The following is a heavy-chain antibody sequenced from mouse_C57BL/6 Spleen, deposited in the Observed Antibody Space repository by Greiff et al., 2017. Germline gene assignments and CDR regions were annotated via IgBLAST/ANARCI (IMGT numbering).Heavy chain of an antibody. CDR3: ARVTTVVATFAY. Sequence: VKLQESGAELVKPGASVKISCKASGYAFSSYWMNWVKQRPGKGLEWIGQIYPGDGDTNYNGKFKGKATLTADKSSSTAYMQLSSLTSEDSAVYFCARVTTVVATFAYWGQGTLVTVSA. V-gene: IGHV1-80*01. J-gene: IGHJ3*01. CDR1: GYAFSSYW. CDR2: IYPGDGDT. D-gene: IGHD1-1*01.